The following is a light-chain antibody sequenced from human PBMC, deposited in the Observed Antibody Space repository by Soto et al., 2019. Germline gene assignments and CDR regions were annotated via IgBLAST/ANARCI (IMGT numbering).Light chain of an antibody. V-gene: IGLV2-14*01. CDR1: SSDVGNYNY. CDR2: EVS. Sequence: QSVLTQPASVSGSPGQSITISCTGTSSDVGNYNYVSWYQETPGKAPRLIIYEVSNRPSGVSNRFSGSKSGNTASLTISGLQAEDEADYYCSSYTSSSTHYVFGTGTKLTVL. J-gene: IGLJ1*01. CDR3: SSYTSSSTHYV.